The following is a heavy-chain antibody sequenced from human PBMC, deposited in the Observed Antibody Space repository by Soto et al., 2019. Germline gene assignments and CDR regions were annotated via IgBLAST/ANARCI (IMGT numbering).Heavy chain of an antibody. Sequence: GGSLRLSCAASGFTFSDYYMSWIRQAPGKGLEWVSYISSSGSTIYYADSVKGRFTISRDNAKNSLYLQMNSLRAEDTAVYYCARDDRYYGSGSGDWYYYYMDVWGKGTTVTVSS. V-gene: IGHV3-11*01. CDR1: GFTFSDYY. D-gene: IGHD3-10*01. CDR2: ISSSGSTI. CDR3: ARDDRYYGSGSGDWYYYYMDV. J-gene: IGHJ6*03.